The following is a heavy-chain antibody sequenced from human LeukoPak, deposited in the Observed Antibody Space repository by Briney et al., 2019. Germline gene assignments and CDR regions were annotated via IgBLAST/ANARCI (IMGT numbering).Heavy chain of an antibody. J-gene: IGHJ4*02. V-gene: IGHV4-59*01. CDR3: ARDSGWVGY. Sequence: SETLSLTCTVSGGSISSYFWSWIRQPPGKGLEWSGYIYYSGSTNYNPSLKSRVTISVDTSTNQFSLKMSSVTAADTAVYYCARDSGWVGYWGQGTLVTVSS. D-gene: IGHD6-19*01. CDR1: GGSISSYF. CDR2: IYYSGST.